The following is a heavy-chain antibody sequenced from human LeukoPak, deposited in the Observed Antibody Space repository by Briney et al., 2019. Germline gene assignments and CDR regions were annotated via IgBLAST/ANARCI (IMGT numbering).Heavy chain of an antibody. CDR1: GGSISAYY. D-gene: IGHD2/OR15-2a*01. Sequence: SETLSLTCTISGGSISAYYWHWLRQSPGRGLEWLGYIWHSGSTTYNPSLTSRVTISLDPSKNQFSLRLTSVTAAGAATYFCARSGGLVGTTFKYYFDYWGQGALLAVSS. CDR3: ARSGGLVGTTFKYYFDY. J-gene: IGHJ4*02. V-gene: IGHV4-59*01. CDR2: IWHSGST.